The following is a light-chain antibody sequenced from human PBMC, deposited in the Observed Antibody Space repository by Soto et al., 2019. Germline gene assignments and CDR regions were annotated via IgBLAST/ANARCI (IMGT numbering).Light chain of an antibody. CDR3: QQFHSSPRT. V-gene: IGKV1-5*01. Sequence: DIQMSQSPSTLSPSVGDSATITRRASQNINRWLAWYQQKPGKAPNLXIYDASTLEGGVPSRFSGSGSGTEFTLTISSLQPEDFATYYCQQFHSSPRTFGQGTQVDIK. J-gene: IGKJ1*01. CDR1: QNINRW. CDR2: DAS.